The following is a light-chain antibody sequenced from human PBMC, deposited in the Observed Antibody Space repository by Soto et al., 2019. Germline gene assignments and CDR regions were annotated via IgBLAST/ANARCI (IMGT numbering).Light chain of an antibody. CDR1: QSVSSS. CDR2: DAS. CDR3: QQRSNWPLT. V-gene: IGKV3-11*01. J-gene: IGKJ4*01. Sequence: EIVMTQSPATLSLSPGERATLSCRASQSVSSSLAWYQQKPGQAPRLLIYDASNRATGIPARFSGSGSGTDFTLTISSLEPEDFAVYYCQQRSNWPLTFGGGTTGDIK.